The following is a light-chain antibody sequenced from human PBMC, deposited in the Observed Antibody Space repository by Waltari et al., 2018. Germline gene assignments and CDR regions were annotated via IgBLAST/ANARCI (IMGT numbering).Light chain of an antibody. CDR1: DSNIGSKT. CDR3: AAWNDSLI. CDR2: PNN. J-gene: IGLJ2*01. Sequence: QSVLTQPPSVSGTPGQRVTVSCSGGDSNIGSKTVNSYQQLPGAAPKLLIYPNNQRPSGVPDRFSSLKSGTSASLAISGLQSEDEGHYYCAAWNDSLIFGGGTKLTVL. V-gene: IGLV1-44*01.